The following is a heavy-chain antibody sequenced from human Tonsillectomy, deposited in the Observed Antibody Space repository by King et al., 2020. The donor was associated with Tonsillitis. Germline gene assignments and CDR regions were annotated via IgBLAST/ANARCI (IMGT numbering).Heavy chain of an antibody. CDR3: ARVVGRFDY. J-gene: IGHJ4*02. CDR2: IYHSGST. V-gene: IGHV4-38-2*02. D-gene: IGHD2-15*01. Sequence: QLQESGPGLVKPSETLSITCTVSGYSISSGYYWGWIRQPPGKGLEWIGSIYHSGSTHYNPSLKSRVTISVDTSKNQFSLKLSSVTAADTAVYYCARVVGRFDYWGQGTLVTVSS. CDR1: GYSISSGYY.